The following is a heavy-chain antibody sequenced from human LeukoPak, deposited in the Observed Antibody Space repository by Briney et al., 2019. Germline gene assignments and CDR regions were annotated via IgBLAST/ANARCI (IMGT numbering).Heavy chain of an antibody. D-gene: IGHD3-16*01. V-gene: IGHV4-38-2*01. CDR1: GYSVSTGYY. Sequence: LETLSLTCAVSGYSVSTGYYWAWIRQPPGKGLEWIGSIYHSGSSYYNPSLKSRVIISVDTSKNQFSLKMTSVTAADTAIYYCARLFWGIGAFDIWGQGTMVTISS. J-gene: IGHJ3*02. CDR2: IYHSGSS. CDR3: ARLFWGIGAFDI.